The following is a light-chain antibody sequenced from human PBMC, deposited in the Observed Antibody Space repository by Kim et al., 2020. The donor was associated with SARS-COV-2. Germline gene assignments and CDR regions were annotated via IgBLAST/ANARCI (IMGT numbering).Light chain of an antibody. CDR1: NIGGHS. V-gene: IGLV3-21*01. J-gene: IGLJ1*01. CDR2: YDS. CDR3: QVWDTSTDDYV. Sequence: APGKTARITCGGNNIGGHSVHWYQQKPGQAPVLVIYYDSDRPSGIPERFSGSKAANTATLTISRVEAGDEADYYCQVWDTSTDDYVFGTGTKVTVL.